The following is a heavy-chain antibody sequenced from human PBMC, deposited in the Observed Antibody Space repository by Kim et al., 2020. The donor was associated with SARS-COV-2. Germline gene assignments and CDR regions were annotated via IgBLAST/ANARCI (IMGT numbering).Heavy chain of an antibody. V-gene: IGHV3-9*01. Sequence: ADSGKGRFNMSRDNAKNYLYLQMNSLRGEDTALYYCARLMDTVTYGMDVWGQGTTVTVSS. J-gene: IGHJ6*02. CDR3: ARLMDTVTYGMDV. D-gene: IGHD4-4*01.